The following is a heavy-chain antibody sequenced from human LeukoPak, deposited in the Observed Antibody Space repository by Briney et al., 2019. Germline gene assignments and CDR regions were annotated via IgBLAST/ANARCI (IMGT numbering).Heavy chain of an antibody. J-gene: IGHJ4*02. D-gene: IGHD5-18*01. CDR1: GFTFRSYA. CDR3: AKATQIQLWFLDY. Sequence: GGSLRLSCAASGFTFRSYAMSWVRQAPGKGLEWVSAISGSGGGTYYADSVKGRFTISRDNSKNTLFLQMNSLRAEDTAVYYCAKATQIQLWFLDYWGQGTLVTVSS. CDR2: ISGSGGGT. V-gene: IGHV3-23*01.